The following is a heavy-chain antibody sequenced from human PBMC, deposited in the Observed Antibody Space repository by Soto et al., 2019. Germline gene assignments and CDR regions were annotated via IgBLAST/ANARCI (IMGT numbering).Heavy chain of an antibody. V-gene: IGHV3-15*07. CDR1: GFGFSYAW. CDR2: IKSKTDGETT. D-gene: IGHD3-10*01. CDR3: LTLGDGY. Sequence: EMPFVESGGALVKPGGSLRLSCAASGFGFSYAWMNWVRQAPGKGLEWVGRIKSKTDGETTNYAAAVKGRFTISRDDSKNTLYLQMNSLRTEDTAVYHCLTLGDGYWGQGTLVTVSS. J-gene: IGHJ4*02.